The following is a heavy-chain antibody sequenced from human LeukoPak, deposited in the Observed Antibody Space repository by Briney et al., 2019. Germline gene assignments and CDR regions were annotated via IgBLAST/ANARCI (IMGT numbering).Heavy chain of an antibody. CDR2: IYSGGST. CDR3: ASNAWANWNSNNYYYYYMDV. CDR1: GFTVSSNY. J-gene: IGHJ6*03. D-gene: IGHD1-7*01. V-gene: IGHV3-66*02. Sequence: HSGGSLRLSCAASGFTVSSNYMSWVRQAPGKGLEWVSVIYSGGSTYYADSVKGRFTISRDNSKNTLYLQMNSLRAEDTAVCYCASNAWANWNSNNYYYYYMDVWGKGTSVTVSS.